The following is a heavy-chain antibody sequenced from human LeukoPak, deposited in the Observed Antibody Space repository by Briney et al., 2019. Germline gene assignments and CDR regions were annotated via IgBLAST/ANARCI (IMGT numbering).Heavy chain of an antibody. CDR2: ISGSGGST. J-gene: IGHJ4*02. Sequence: GGSLRLSCAASGFTFSSYAMSWVRQAPGKGLEWVSAISGSGGSTYYADSVKGRFTISRDNSKNTLYLQMNSLRAEDTAVYYCARVRTTVTKGIDFDYWGQGTLVTVSS. CDR1: GFTFSSYA. CDR3: ARVRTTVTKGIDFDY. V-gene: IGHV3-23*01. D-gene: IGHD4-17*01.